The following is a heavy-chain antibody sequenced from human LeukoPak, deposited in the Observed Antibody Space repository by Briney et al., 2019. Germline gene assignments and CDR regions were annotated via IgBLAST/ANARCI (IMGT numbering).Heavy chain of an antibody. CDR2: INHSGST. CDR1: GGSFSGYY. D-gene: IGHD6-19*01. CDR3: ARGSGSGWYLR. J-gene: IGHJ4*02. Sequence: SETLSLTCAVYGGSFSGYYWSWIRQPPGKGLEWIGEINHSGSTNYNPSLKSRVTISVDTSKNQFYLKLSTVNAADTAVYYCARGSGSGWYLRWGQGTLVTVSS. V-gene: IGHV4-34*01.